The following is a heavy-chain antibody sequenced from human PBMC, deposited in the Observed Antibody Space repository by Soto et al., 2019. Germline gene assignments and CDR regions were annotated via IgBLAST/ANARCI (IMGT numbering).Heavy chain of an antibody. CDR3: ARNPSSHWYVFDF. CDR1: GDSIATNHW. Sequence: QVQLQESGPGLVKPSGTLSLTCAVSGDSIATNHWWSWVRQSPGKGLEWIGDIHHTGSINYNPALKSQVTISRDKSKNEFSLIVTSVTAADTAVYYCARNPSSHWYVFDFWGQGTLVTVSS. CDR2: IHHTGSI. D-gene: IGHD6-13*01. J-gene: IGHJ4*02. V-gene: IGHV4-4*02.